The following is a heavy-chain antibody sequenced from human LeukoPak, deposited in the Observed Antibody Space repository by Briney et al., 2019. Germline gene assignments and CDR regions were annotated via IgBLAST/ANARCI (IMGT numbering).Heavy chain of an antibody. Sequence: PSETLSLTCSVSGDSISSNEWWSWVRQPPGKGLEWIGEVFHSGSTNFNPSLKSRVTISVDTSKNQFSLKLSSVTAADTAIYYCARTEYSWNYNYWGQGILVTVSS. V-gene: IGHV4-4*02. CDR3: ARTEYSWNYNY. D-gene: IGHD1-7*01. J-gene: IGHJ4*02. CDR1: GDSISSNEW. CDR2: VFHSGST.